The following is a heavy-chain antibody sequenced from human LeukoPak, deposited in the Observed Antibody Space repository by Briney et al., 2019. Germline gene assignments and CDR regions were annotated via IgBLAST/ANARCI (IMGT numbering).Heavy chain of an antibody. J-gene: IGHJ3*02. Sequence: GGSLRLSCAASGFTFSSYAMHWVRQAPGKGLEWVAVISYDGSNKYYADSVKGRFTISRDNSKNTLYLQMNSLRAEDTAVYYCARTSLRDAFDIWGQGTMVTVSS. CDR3: ARTSLRDAFDI. CDR2: ISYDGSNK. CDR1: GFTFSSYA. V-gene: IGHV3-30-3*01.